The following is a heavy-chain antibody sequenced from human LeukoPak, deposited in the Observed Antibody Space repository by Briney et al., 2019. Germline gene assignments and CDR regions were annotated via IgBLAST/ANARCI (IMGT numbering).Heavy chain of an antibody. CDR3: ARGARATVVSFSAEYFQH. Sequence: SGTLSLTCAVYGGSFSGYYWSWIRQPPGKGLEWIGEINHSGSTNYNPSLKSRVTISVDTSKNQFSLKLSSVTAADTAVYYCARGARATVVSFSAEYFQHWGQGTLVTVSS. V-gene: IGHV4-34*01. CDR1: GGSFSGYY. CDR2: INHSGST. D-gene: IGHD4-23*01. J-gene: IGHJ1*01.